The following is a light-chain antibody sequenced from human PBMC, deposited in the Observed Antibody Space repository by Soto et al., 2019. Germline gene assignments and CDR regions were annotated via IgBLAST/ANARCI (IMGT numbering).Light chain of an antibody. Sequence: DIPMTQSPSSVSASVGDTVTITCRASEYIGTWLAWYQQKPGKAPNLLISAASSLQSGVPTRFSGSGSGTDFTLTISSLQPEDFATYYCLQVYSFPRTFGQGTKVDI. CDR1: EYIGTW. CDR3: LQVYSFPRT. J-gene: IGKJ1*01. V-gene: IGKV1-12*01. CDR2: AAS.